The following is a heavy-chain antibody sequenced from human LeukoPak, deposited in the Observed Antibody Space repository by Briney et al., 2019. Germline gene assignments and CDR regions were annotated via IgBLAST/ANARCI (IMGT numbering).Heavy chain of an antibody. V-gene: IGHV3-33*06. CDR1: GFTFSSYG. Sequence: GRSLRLSCAASGFTFSSYGMHWVRQAPGKGLEWVAVIWYDGSNKYYADSVKGRLTISRDNSKNTLYLQMNSLRAEDTAVYYCAKATYSSSSGVSAYYYMDVWGKGTTVTVSS. CDR3: AKATYSSSSGVSAYYYMDV. J-gene: IGHJ6*03. CDR2: IWYDGSNK. D-gene: IGHD6-6*01.